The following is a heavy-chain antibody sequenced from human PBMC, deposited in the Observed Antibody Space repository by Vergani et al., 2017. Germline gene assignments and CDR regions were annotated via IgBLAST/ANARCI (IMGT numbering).Heavy chain of an antibody. CDR3: ARVNRGYSGYDLKIWDAFDI. D-gene: IGHD5-12*01. CDR1: GGSISSYY. Sequence: QVQLQESGPGLVKPSETLSLTCTVSGGSISSYYWSWIRQPPGKGLEWIGYIYYSGSTYYNPSLKSRVTISVDTSKNQFSLKLSSVTAADTAVYYCARVNRGYSGYDLKIWDAFDIWGQGTMVTVSS. CDR2: IYYSGST. J-gene: IGHJ3*02. V-gene: IGHV4-59*12.